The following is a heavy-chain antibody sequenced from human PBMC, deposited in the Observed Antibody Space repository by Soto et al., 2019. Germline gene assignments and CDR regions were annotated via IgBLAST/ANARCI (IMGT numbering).Heavy chain of an antibody. CDR2: IIAYNSNT. CDR1: GYTFSDFG. V-gene: IGHV1-18*01. CDR3: ARDSGNLGNWAYFFDY. Sequence: QGQLVQSGAEVKKPGASVKVACKASGYTFSDFGVSWVRQAPGQGLEWMGWIIAYNSNTNYAQKVQGRVTMTTDTSTSTAYMEVRNLTSDDTAVYYCARDSGNLGNWAYFFDYWGQGTLVTVSS. D-gene: IGHD1-1*01. J-gene: IGHJ4*02.